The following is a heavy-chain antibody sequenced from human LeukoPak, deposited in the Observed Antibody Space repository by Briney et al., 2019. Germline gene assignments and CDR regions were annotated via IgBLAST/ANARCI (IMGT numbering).Heavy chain of an antibody. CDR3: ARDIAAAGSYY. CDR1: GGTFSSYA. D-gene: IGHD6-13*01. V-gene: IGHV1-69*04. CDR2: IIPILGIA. J-gene: IGHJ4*02. Sequence: SVKVSCKASGGTFSSYAMSWVRQAPGQGLEWMGRIIPILGIANYAQKFQGRVTITADKSTSTAYMELSSLRSEDTAVYYCARDIAAAGSYYWGQGTLVTVSS.